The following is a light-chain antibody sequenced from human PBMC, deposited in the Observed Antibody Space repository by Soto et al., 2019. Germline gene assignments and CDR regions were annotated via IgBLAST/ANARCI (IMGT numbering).Light chain of an antibody. J-gene: IGKJ1*01. CDR2: DAS. CDR1: QYISTQ. CDR3: QQYQNLWT. Sequence: DTQMTQSPSTLSASFGDRVTIICRASQYISTQLAWYQQKPGKAPNLLIYDASILASGVPSRFSGGGFGTEFTLTISGLQSEDFALYYCQQYQNLWTFGQGTKVDIK. V-gene: IGKV1-5*02.